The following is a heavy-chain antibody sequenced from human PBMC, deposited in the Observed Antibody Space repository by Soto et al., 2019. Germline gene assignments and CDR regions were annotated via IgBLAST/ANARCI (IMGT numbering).Heavy chain of an antibody. D-gene: IGHD3-10*01. V-gene: IGHV1-18*01. Sequence: QVQLVQSGPKVKKPGASVKVSCKASGNTFASHGFSWVRQAPGQGLVWMGWISGFNGQTNYALKFQGRVTLPTDTSTSTAYMELRSLRSDDTAVYFCARVDPRGVAVVRDYWGQGTLVTVSS. CDR1: GNTFASHG. J-gene: IGHJ4*02. CDR3: ARVDPRGVAVVRDY. CDR2: ISGFNGQT.